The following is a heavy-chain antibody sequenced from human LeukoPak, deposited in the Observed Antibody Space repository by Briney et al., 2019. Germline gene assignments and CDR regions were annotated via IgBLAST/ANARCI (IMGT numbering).Heavy chain of an antibody. J-gene: IGHJ6*02. CDR2: MNPNSGNT. D-gene: IGHD2-2*01. CDR1: GYTFTSYD. V-gene: IGHV1-8*01. CDR3: ARGGIRYCSSTSCYFYSGSYYYYYGMDV. Sequence: ASVTVSCKASGYTFTSYDINWVRQATGQGLEWMGWMNPNSGNTGYAQKFQGRVTMTRNTSISTAYMELSSLRSEDTAVYYCARGGIRYCSSTSCYFYSGSYYYYYGMDVWGQGTTVTVSS.